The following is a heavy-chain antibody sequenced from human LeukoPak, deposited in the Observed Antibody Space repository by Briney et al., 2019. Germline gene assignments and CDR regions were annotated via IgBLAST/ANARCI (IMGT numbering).Heavy chain of an antibody. J-gene: IGHJ4*02. CDR1: GGSISSGGYY. Sequence: SETLSLTCTVSGGSISSGGYYWSCIPQPPGKGLECIGYIYHSGSTYYNPSLQSRVTISVDRSKHQFSLKLSSVTAADTAVYYCARAPLPTGIAAAVSFDYWGQGTLVTVSS. D-gene: IGHD6-13*01. V-gene: IGHV4-30-2*01. CDR2: IYHSGST. CDR3: ARAPLPTGIAAAVSFDY.